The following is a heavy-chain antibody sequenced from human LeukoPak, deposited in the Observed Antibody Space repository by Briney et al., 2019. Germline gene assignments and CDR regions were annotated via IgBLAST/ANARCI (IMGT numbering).Heavy chain of an antibody. CDR3: AGSITAVGYYYYMDV. V-gene: IGHV1-69*05. D-gene: IGHD6-6*01. CDR1: GGTFSSYA. Sequence: GASVKVSCKAPGGTFSSYAISWVRQAPGQGLEWMGGIIPIFGTANYAQKSQGRVTITTDESTSTAYMELSSLRSEETAFYYCAGSITAVGYYYYMDVWGKGTTVTGSS. J-gene: IGHJ6*03. CDR2: IIPIFGTA.